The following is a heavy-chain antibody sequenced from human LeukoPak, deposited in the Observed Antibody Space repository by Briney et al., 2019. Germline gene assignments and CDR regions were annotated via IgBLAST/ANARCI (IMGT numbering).Heavy chain of an antibody. CDR2: IYYSGGT. V-gene: IGHV4-59*01. CDR3: ARRTGYYDGFDY. D-gene: IGHD3/OR15-3a*01. Sequence: SETLSLTCTVSGGSISSYYWSWIRQPPEKGLEWIGYIYYSGGTSYNPSLKSRVTISVDTSKNQFSLKVSSVTAADTAVYYCARRTGYYDGFDYWGQGALVTVSS. J-gene: IGHJ4*02. CDR1: GGSISSYY.